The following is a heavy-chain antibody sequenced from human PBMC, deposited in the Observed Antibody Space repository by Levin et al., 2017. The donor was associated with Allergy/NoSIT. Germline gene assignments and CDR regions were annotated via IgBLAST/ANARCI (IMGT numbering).Heavy chain of an antibody. D-gene: IGHD2-8*02. CDR2: IYPRDSDT. CDR3: VTPRGFCAGGTCHPAD. Sequence: RGESLKISCKASGYFFNSHWIGWVRQKSENGLEWMGVIYPRDSDTIYNPSFQGHVSISADTSTDTTYLQWDSLEASDTATYYCVTPRGFCAGGTCHPADWGQGTLVTVSS. J-gene: IGHJ4*02. V-gene: IGHV5-51*01. CDR1: GYFFNSHW.